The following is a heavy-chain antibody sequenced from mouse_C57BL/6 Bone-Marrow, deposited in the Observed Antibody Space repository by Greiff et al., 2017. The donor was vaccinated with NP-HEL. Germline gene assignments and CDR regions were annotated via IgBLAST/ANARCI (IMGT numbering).Heavy chain of an antibody. CDR3: ARHRPLRYFDY. J-gene: IGHJ2*01. V-gene: IGHV5-6*01. Sequence: EVQRVESGGDLVKPGGSLKLSCAASGFTFSSYGMSWVRQTPDKRLEWVATISSGGSYTYYPDSVKGRFTISRDNAKNTLYLQMSSLKSEDTAMYYCARHRPLRYFDYWGQGTTLTVSS. CDR2: ISSGGSYT. CDR1: GFTFSSYG. D-gene: IGHD1-1*01.